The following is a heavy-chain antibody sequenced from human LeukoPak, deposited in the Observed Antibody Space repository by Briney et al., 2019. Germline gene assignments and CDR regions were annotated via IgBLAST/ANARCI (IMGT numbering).Heavy chain of an antibody. D-gene: IGHD3-10*01. CDR1: GFTFSDYY. CDR2: ISSSGSTI. V-gene: IGHV3-11*04. CDR3: TRGGGGKLGLDYYMDV. Sequence: PGRSLRLSCAASGFTFSDYYMSWIRQAPGKGLEWVSYISSSGSTIYYADSVKGRFTVSRDNARNSLSLQMNSLRAEDTAVYYCTRGGGGKLGLDYYMDVWGKGTTVTVSS. J-gene: IGHJ6*03.